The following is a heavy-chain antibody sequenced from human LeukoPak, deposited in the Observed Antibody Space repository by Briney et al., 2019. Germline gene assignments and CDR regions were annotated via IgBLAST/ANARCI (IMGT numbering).Heavy chain of an antibody. V-gene: IGHV3-48*04. CDR3: ARGPTGNYYDIDY. J-gene: IGHJ4*02. CDR1: GFTFSSYW. CDR2: ISSASSTI. D-gene: IGHD1-26*01. Sequence: EGSLRLSCAGSGFTFSSYWMSWVRQAPGKGLEWLSYISSASSTIYYADSAKGRFTISRDNAKNSLYLQMNSLRAEDTAVYYCARGPTGNYYDIDYWGQGTLVTVSS.